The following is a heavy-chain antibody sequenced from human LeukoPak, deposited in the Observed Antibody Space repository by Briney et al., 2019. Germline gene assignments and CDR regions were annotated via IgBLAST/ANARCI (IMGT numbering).Heavy chain of an antibody. V-gene: IGHV3-7*01. CDR1: GFTFSTYW. CDR3: AREATGYSASWCDY. CDR2: IKKDGSEK. J-gene: IGHJ4*02. D-gene: IGHD6-13*01. Sequence: GGSLRLSCVASGFTFSTYWMSRVRQAPGKGLEWVANIKKDGSEKYYVDSVKGRFTISRDNAKNSVYLQMNSLRVEDTAVYYCAREATGYSASWCDYWGQGSLVTVSS.